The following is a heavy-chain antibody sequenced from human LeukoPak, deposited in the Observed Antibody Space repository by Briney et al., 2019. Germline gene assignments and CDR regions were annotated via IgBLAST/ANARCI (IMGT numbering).Heavy chain of an antibody. V-gene: IGHV3-23*01. CDR3: AKDREVLRFLEWLYAFDP. CDR2: ISYSGGSK. CDR1: GFTFSSYA. Sequence: GGSLRLSCAASGFTFSSYAMSWVRQAPGKGLEWVSAISYSGGSKYYAGSGKGRFTISRDNSKNTLYLQMNSLRAEDTAVYYCAKDREVLRFLEWLYAFDPWGQGTVVTVSS. J-gene: IGHJ5*02. D-gene: IGHD3-3*01.